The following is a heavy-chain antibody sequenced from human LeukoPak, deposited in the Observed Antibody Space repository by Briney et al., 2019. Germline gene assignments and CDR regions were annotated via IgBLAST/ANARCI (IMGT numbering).Heavy chain of an antibody. Sequence: ASVKVSCKASGYTFTGYYMHWVRQAPGQGLEWMGRINPNSGGTNYAQKFQGRVTMTRDTSTSTVYMELSSLRSEDTAVYYCARDRPGLQQLASYYFDYWGQGTLVTVSS. V-gene: IGHV1-2*06. CDR2: INPNSGGT. CDR3: ARDRPGLQQLASYYFDY. CDR1: GYTFTGYY. D-gene: IGHD6-13*01. J-gene: IGHJ4*02.